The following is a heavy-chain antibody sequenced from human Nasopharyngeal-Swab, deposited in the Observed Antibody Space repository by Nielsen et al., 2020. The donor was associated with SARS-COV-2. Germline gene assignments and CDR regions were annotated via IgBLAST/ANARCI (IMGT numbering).Heavy chain of an antibody. CDR2: TYHSGST. Sequence: WIRQPPGKGLEWIGSTYHSGSTNNNPSRKSRVTITVDTSKNQVSLKLTSVTAADTAVYYCAREHIIGNWFDPWGQGTLVTVSS. J-gene: IGHJ5*02. D-gene: IGHD3-3*01. V-gene: IGHV4-59*01. CDR3: AREHIIGNWFDP.